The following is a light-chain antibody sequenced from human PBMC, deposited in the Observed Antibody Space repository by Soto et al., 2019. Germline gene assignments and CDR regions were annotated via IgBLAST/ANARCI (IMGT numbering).Light chain of an antibody. CDR2: EDD. J-gene: IGLJ1*01. Sequence: LTQPASVSGSPGQSITISCTGTSSDVGSYNLVSWYQHHPGKAPKIIIYEDDRRPSGVSYRFSGSKSGHTASLTISGLQAEDEADYYCCSYAGSSSFVFGIGTKVTVL. CDR1: SSDVGSYNL. V-gene: IGLV2-23*01. CDR3: CSYAGSSSFV.